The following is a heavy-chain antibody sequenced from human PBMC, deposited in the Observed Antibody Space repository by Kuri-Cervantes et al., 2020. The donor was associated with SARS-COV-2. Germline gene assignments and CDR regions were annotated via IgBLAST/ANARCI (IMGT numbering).Heavy chain of an antibody. Sequence: SETLSLTCTVSGGSISSSSYYWSWIRQPAGKGLEWIGRINTSGTTNSNPSLGSRVTMSLDTSKNQFSLKLSSVTVADTAVYYCARDWYSSGRTVVDYWGQGTLVTVSS. J-gene: IGHJ4*02. CDR3: ARDWYSSGRTVVDY. CDR1: GGSISSSSYY. D-gene: IGHD6-19*01. CDR2: INTSGTT. V-gene: IGHV4-61*02.